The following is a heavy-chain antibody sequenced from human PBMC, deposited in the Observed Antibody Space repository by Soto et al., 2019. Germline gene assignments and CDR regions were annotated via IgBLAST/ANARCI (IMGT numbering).Heavy chain of an antibody. CDR3: AKGAGSTCYYGMDV. J-gene: IGHJ6*02. CDR2: ISYDGSNK. CDR1: GFTFIRYG. D-gene: IGHD6-19*01. Sequence: GGSLRLSCAASGFTFIRYGMHWVRQAPGKGLEWVAVISYDGSNKYYADSVKGRFTISRDNSKNTLYLQMNSLRAEDTAVYYCAKGAGSTCYYGMDVWGQGTTVTVSS. V-gene: IGHV3-30*18.